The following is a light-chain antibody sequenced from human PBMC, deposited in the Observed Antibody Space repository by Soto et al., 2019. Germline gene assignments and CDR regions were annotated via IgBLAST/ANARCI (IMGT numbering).Light chain of an antibody. J-gene: IGKJ1*01. CDR1: QSVSNF. CDR3: QQYVTSPWT. Sequence: EIVLTQSPATLSLSPGERATLSCSSSQSVSNFLAWYLQRPGQAPRLLIYGASNRATGIPDRFSGSGSGTDFTLTISRLGPEDFAVYYCQQYVTSPWTFGQGTKVDIK. V-gene: IGKV3-20*01. CDR2: GAS.